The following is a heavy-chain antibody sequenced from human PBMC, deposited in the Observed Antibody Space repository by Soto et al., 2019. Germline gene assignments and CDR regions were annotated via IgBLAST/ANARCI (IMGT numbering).Heavy chain of an antibody. CDR2: ISAYNGNT. J-gene: IGHJ5*02. V-gene: IGHV1-18*01. CDR3: ARDPTIFGVVDWFDP. D-gene: IGHD3-3*01. CDR1: GYTFTSYG. Sequence: ASVKVSCKASGYTFTSYGISWVRQAPGQGLEWMGWISAYNGNTNYAQKLQGRVTMTTDTSTSTAYMELRSLRSDDTAVYYCARDPTIFGVVDWFDPRGQGTLVTVSS.